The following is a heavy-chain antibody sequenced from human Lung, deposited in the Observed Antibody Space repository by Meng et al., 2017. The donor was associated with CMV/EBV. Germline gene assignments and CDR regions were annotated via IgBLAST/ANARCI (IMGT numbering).Heavy chain of an antibody. Sequence: CKASGGTFSSYAISWVRQAPGQGLEWMGGIIPIFGTANYAQKFQGRVTITTDESTSTAYMELSSLRSEDTAAYYCARGPGELYYFDYWGQGTLVTVSS. CDR3: ARGPGELYYFDY. J-gene: IGHJ4*02. CDR1: GGTFSSYA. V-gene: IGHV1-69*05. D-gene: IGHD3-16*01. CDR2: IIPIFGTA.